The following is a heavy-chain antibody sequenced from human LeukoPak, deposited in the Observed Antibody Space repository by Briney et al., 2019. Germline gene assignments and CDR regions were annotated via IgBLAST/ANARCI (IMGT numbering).Heavy chain of an antibody. V-gene: IGHV3-66*01. Sequence: GGSLRLSCAASGFTVSSNYMSWVRQAPGKGLEWVSSIYSGGSTYYTDSVKGRFTISRDNSKNTLYLQMNSLRAEDTAEYYCARDLAGYNSFDYWGQGTLVTVSS. CDR3: ARDLAGYNSFDY. CDR1: GFTVSSNY. D-gene: IGHD5-24*01. J-gene: IGHJ4*02. CDR2: IYSGGST.